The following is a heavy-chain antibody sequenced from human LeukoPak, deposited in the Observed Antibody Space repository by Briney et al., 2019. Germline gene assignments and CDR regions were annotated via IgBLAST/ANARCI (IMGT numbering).Heavy chain of an antibody. J-gene: IGHJ6*02. V-gene: IGHV3-74*01. CDR1: GFTFSSYW. Sequence: GGSLRLSCAAFGFTFSSYWMHWVRQAPGKGLVWVSRINSDGSSTSYADSVKGRFTISRDNAKNTLYLQMNSLRAEDTAVYYCARAGSSSWYRSPWGGDYGMDVWGQGTTVTVSS. CDR3: ARAGSSSWYRSPWGGDYGMDV. D-gene: IGHD6-13*01. CDR2: INSDGSST.